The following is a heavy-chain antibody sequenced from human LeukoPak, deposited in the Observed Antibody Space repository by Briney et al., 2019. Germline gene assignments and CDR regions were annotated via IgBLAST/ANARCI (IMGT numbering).Heavy chain of an antibody. D-gene: IGHD2-21*01. Sequence: PGGSLRLSCAASGFTFSNAWMSWIRQPPGKGLEWMGYIYYSGSTNYNPSLKSRVTISVDTSKNQFSLRVSSVTAADTAVYYCARHLNNCGDDCYIFDYWGQGTLVTVSS. CDR1: GFTFSNAW. CDR2: IYYSGST. CDR3: ARHLNNCGDDCYIFDY. V-gene: IGHV4-59*08. J-gene: IGHJ4*02.